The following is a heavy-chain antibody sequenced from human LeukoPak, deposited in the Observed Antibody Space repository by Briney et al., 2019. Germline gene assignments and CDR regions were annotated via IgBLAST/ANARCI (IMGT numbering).Heavy chain of an antibody. CDR3: AREGVTMVRGVFDAFDI. D-gene: IGHD3-10*01. Sequence: GGSLRLSCAASGFTFSNYAMTWVRQAPGKGLEWVSLISGSGGDIRYADSVRGRFSISRDNSKNTLYLQMNSLRAEDTAVYYCAREGVTMVRGVFDAFDIWGQGTMVTVSS. J-gene: IGHJ3*02. CDR2: ISGSGGDI. V-gene: IGHV3-23*01. CDR1: GFTFSNYA.